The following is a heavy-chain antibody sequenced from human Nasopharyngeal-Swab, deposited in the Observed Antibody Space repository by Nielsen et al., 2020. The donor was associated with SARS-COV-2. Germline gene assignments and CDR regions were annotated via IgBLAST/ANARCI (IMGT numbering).Heavy chain of an antibody. Sequence: SVKVSCKASGYTFTGFSLHWVRQAPGQGLEWMGRVNPKSGRTDYAQKFRARVTVSRDASVTTSYMELSSLTSEDTAIYYCARDKAASPLYYFDLWGQGTLVTVSP. CDR3: ARDKAASPLYYFDL. J-gene: IGHJ4*02. CDR2: VNPKSGRT. V-gene: IGHV1-2*06. D-gene: IGHD6-25*01. CDR1: GYTFTGFS.